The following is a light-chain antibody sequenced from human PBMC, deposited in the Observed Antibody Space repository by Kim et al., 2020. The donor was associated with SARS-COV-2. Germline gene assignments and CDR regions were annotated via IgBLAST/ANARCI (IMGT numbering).Light chain of an antibody. CDR3: SSYTSRNTGV. CDR1: SSDVGTYNR. J-gene: IGLJ3*02. Sequence: QSALTQPPSVSGSPGQSVTISCTGTSSDVGTYNRVSWYQQPPGTAPKLMIYDVSNRPSGVPDRFSGSKSGNTASLTISGLQAEDEADYYCSSYTSRNTGVFGGGTQLTVL. CDR2: DVS. V-gene: IGLV2-18*02.